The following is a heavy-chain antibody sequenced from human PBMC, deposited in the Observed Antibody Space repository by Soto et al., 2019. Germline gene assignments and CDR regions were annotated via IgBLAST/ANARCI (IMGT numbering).Heavy chain of an antibody. J-gene: IGHJ6*03. CDR1: GFTFSSYA. CDR3: AKDFLVTIFGVAPYYMDV. V-gene: IGHV3-23*01. Sequence: GGSLRLSCAASGFTFSSYAMSWVRQAPGKGLEWVSAISGSGGSTYYADSVKGRFTISRDNSKNTLYLQMNSLRAEDTAVYYCAKDFLVTIFGVAPYYMDVWGKGTTVTVSS. CDR2: ISGSGGST. D-gene: IGHD3-3*01.